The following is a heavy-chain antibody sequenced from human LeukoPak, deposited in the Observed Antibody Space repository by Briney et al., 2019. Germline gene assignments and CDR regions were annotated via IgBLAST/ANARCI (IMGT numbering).Heavy chain of an antibody. CDR3: ARDHSGSQHWFDP. D-gene: IGHD1-26*01. CDR2: INPSADST. CDR1: GYTVTTYY. V-gene: IGHV1-46*01. J-gene: IGHJ5*02. Sequence: ASVKVSCKASGYTVTTYYMHWVRQAPGQGLEWMGVINPSADSTSYAQKFQGRAIMTRDTSTSTVYMELNSLTSEDTAVYYCARDHSGSQHWFDPWGQGTLVTVSS.